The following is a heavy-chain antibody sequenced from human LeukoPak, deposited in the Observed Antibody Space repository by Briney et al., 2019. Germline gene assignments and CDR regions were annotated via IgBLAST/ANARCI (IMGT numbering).Heavy chain of an antibody. V-gene: IGHV1-69*05. D-gene: IGHD2-2*01. CDR2: IIPIFGTA. Sequence: SVKVSCKASGGTFSSYAISWVRQAPGQGLEWMGGIIPIFGTANYAQKFQGRVTITTDESTSTAYMELSSLRSEDTAVYYCARDRGYCSSTSCFHFDYWGQGTLVTVSS. CDR3: ARDRGYCSSTSCFHFDY. CDR1: GGTFSSYA. J-gene: IGHJ4*02.